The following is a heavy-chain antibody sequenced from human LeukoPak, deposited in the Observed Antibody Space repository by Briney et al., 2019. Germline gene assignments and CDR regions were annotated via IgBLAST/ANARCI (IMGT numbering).Heavy chain of an antibody. Sequence: ASVKVSCKVSGYTLTKLSMHWVRQAPGKGLEWMGGFDPEDGETIYAQKFQGRVTMTEDTSTDTAYMELSSLRSEDTAVYYCATSDLTYYYDSSGPAGAFDIWGQGTMVTVSS. J-gene: IGHJ3*02. CDR1: GYTLTKLS. CDR3: ATSDLTYYYDSSGPAGAFDI. V-gene: IGHV1-24*01. D-gene: IGHD3-22*01. CDR2: FDPEDGET.